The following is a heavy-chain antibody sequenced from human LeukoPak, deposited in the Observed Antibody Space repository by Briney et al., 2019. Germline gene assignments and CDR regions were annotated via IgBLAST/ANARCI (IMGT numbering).Heavy chain of an antibody. CDR2: IGGRAGNM. D-gene: IGHD6-13*01. CDR1: GFSFSDYY. Sequence: GGSLRLSCAAAGFSFSDYYMSSIREAPGKGLGWVSYIGGRAGNMYYADSVKGRFTISRDNAIRSLYLEMNSLRTEDTAVYCCARVQIANSWFFDYWGQGALVTVSS. V-gene: IGHV3-11*04. J-gene: IGHJ4*02. CDR3: ARVQIANSWFFDY.